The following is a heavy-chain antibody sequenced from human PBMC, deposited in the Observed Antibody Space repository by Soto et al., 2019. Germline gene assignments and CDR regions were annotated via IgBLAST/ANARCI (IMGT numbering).Heavy chain of an antibody. J-gene: IGHJ4*02. D-gene: IGHD5-12*01. Sequence: QVHLVQSGAEVKKPGASVKVSCKASGYSFTSYGFNWLRQAPGHGLEWMGWISAYTGYTDYAQKLQGRVTMTTDTSTTTAYMEVRGQTSDGTAVYYCARDCARDRQYSGADRGLDHWGQGTLVTVSS. CDR3: ARDCARDRQYSGADRGLDH. CDR2: ISAYTGYT. CDR1: GYSFTSYG. V-gene: IGHV1-18*04.